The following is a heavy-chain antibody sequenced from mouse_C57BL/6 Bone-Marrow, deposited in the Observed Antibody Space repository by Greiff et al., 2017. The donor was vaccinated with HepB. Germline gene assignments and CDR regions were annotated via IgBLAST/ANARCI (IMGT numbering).Heavy chain of an antibody. CDR2: IWSDGST. CDR1: GFSLTSYG. CDR3: ARHYGTLYAMDY. J-gene: IGHJ4*01. D-gene: IGHD1-1*02. V-gene: IGHV2-6-1*01. Sequence: VQLQQSGPGLVAPSQSLSITCTVSGFSLTSYGVHWVRQPPGKGLEWLVVIWSDGSTTYNSALKSRLSTSKDNSKSQVFLKMNSLQTDDTAMYYCARHYGTLYAMDYWGQGTSVTVSS.